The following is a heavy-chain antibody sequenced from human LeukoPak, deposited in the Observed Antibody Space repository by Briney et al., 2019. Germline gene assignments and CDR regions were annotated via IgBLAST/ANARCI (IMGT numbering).Heavy chain of an antibody. V-gene: IGHV2-5*02. D-gene: IGHD5-24*01. J-gene: IGHJ4*02. CDR3: VHLNVQGSTIIDS. Sequence: GPTLVKPTQPLTLTRTFSGFSLNTRGVSVGWIRQPSTLALEWHAHIYWDDDKRRSPSLKSRLTIAKDTSKNQVVLTMINLDPVDTATYFCVHLNVQGSTIIDSWGQGTPVTVCS. CDR2: IYWDDDK. CDR1: GFSLNTRGVS.